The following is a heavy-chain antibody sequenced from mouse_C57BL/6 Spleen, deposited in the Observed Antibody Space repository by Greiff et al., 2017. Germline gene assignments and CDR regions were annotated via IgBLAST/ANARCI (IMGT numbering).Heavy chain of an antibody. Sequence: QVQLQQPGAELVKPGASVKMSCKASGYTFTSYWLTWVKQRPGQGLEWIGDIYPGSGSPNYNEKFKSKATLTVDTSSSTAYMQLSSLTSEDSAVYYCARGGYYGSSYSEGWFAYWGQGTLVTVSA. V-gene: IGHV1-55*01. CDR2: IYPGSGSP. J-gene: IGHJ3*01. CDR3: ARGGYYGSSYSEGWFAY. CDR1: GYTFTSYW. D-gene: IGHD1-1*01.